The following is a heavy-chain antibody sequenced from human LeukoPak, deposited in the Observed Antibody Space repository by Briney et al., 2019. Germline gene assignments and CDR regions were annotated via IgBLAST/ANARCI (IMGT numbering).Heavy chain of an antibody. CDR2: ISGSGHST. CDR1: GFNFGSYV. J-gene: IGHJ3*02. CDR3: ARDEYYDSSGYYANDAFDI. Sequence: PGGSLRLSCVGTGFNFGSYVMSWVRQAPGKGLEWVSVISGSGHSTYYAESVKGRFTISRDNAKNSLYLQMNSLRAEDTAVYYCARDEYYDSSGYYANDAFDIWGQGTMVTVSS. V-gene: IGHV3-23*01. D-gene: IGHD3-22*01.